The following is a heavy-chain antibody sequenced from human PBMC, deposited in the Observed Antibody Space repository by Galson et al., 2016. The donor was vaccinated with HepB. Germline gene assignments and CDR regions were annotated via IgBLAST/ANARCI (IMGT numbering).Heavy chain of an antibody. CDR2: ILFDGINK. Sequence: SLRLSCAASGISFRRHGMLWVRQVPGKGLKWLAVILFDGINKYYEDSVEGRFIISRDISKNTLCLQMNSLRAEDTAVYYCARATRRYSGSDFPPNYWGQGTLVTVSS. J-gene: IGHJ4*02. CDR1: GISFRRHG. CDR3: ARATRRYSGSDFPPNY. D-gene: IGHD5-12*01. V-gene: IGHV3-30*03.